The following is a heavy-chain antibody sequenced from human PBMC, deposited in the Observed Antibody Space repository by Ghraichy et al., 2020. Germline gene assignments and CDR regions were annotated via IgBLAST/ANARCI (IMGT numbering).Heavy chain of an antibody. CDR2: ISSSGRNI. CDR3: ARGSAVVRFYYYAGLDV. CDR1: GFTFSGDS. J-gene: IGHJ6*02. Sequence: GGSLRLSCVGSGFTFSGDSMNWVRQSPGKGLEWVSHISSSGRNIFYADSVKGRFTISRDNAKNSLSLQMNSLRDEDTAVYYCARGSAVVRFYYYAGLDVWGQGTTVTVSS. V-gene: IGHV3-48*02. D-gene: IGHD4-23*01.